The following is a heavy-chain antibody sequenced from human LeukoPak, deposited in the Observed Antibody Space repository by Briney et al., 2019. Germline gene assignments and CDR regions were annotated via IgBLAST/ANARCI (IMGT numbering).Heavy chain of an antibody. Sequence: ASVKVSCKASGYTFNSYDINWVRQATGQGLEWMGWMNPNSGNTGYAQKFQGRVTMTRNTSISTAYMELSSLRSEDTAVYYCARALGIAVAVNWFDPWGQGTLVTVSS. V-gene: IGHV1-8*01. CDR1: GYTFNSYD. J-gene: IGHJ5*02. D-gene: IGHD6-19*01. CDR2: MNPNSGNT. CDR3: ARALGIAVAVNWFDP.